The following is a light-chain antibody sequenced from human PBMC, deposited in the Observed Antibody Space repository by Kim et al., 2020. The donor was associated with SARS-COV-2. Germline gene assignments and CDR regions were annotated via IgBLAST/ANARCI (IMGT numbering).Light chain of an antibody. CDR1: QSVDSN. Sequence: SVAPGERVPLSCRASQSVDSNLAWYQQQPGQAPRLLIYDVSIRAIGVSARFSGSGSGTQFSLTIGSLQPEDAAVYYCLQYSDWWTFGQGTKVDIK. V-gene: IGKV3-15*01. CDR2: DVS. J-gene: IGKJ1*01. CDR3: LQYSDWWT.